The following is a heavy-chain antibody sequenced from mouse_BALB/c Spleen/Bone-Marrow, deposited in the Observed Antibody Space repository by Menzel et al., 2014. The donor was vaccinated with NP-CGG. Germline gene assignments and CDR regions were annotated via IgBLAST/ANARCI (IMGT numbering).Heavy chain of an antibody. CDR1: GYTFSSYW. Sequence: LVESGAELMKPGASVKISCKATGYTFSSYWIEWVKQRPGHGLEWIGEILPGSGSTNYNEKFKGKATFTADTSSNPAYMQLSSLTSEDSAVYYGAGGGVRGGYWYFDVWGAGTTVTVSS. J-gene: IGHJ1*01. V-gene: IGHV1-9*01. CDR2: ILPGSGST. CDR3: AGGGVRGGYWYFDV.